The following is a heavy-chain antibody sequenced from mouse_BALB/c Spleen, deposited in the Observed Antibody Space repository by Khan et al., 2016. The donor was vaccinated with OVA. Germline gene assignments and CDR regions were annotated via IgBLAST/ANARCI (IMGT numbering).Heavy chain of an antibody. J-gene: IGHJ3*01. D-gene: IGHD1-3*01. CDR1: GYSFITYW. Sequence: QVQLQQSGAELAKPRASLKMSCTASGYSFITYWIHWVKQRPGQGLEWIGYIDPSTGYTEYNQKFKDKATLTADKSSSTAYMQLTSLTSEDSAVYYCARRGLNGIFVYWGQGTLVTVSA. V-gene: IGHV1-7*01. CDR3: ARRGLNGIFVY. CDR2: IDPSTGYT.